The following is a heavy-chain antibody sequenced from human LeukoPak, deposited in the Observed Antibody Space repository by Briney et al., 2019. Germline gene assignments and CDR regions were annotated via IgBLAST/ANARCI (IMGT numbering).Heavy chain of an antibody. Sequence: GGSLRLSCAASGFTFSDYYMSWIRQAPGKGLEWVSYISSSGSTIYYADSVKGRFTISRDNAKNSLYLQMNSLRAEDTAVYYCAKDAQYYDILTGYYYYYMDVWGKGTTVTVSS. CDR2: ISSSGSTI. CDR3: AKDAQYYDILTGYYYYYMDV. V-gene: IGHV3-11*01. CDR1: GFTFSDYY. D-gene: IGHD3-9*01. J-gene: IGHJ6*03.